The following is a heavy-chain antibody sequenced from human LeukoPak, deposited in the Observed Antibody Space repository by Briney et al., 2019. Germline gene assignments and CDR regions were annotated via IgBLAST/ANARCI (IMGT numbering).Heavy chain of an antibody. CDR1: GFTVSSNY. V-gene: IGHV3-66*01. CDR3: ARGDYYDSSGYYYNWFDP. CDR2: IYSGGST. Sequence: PGGSLRLSCAASGFTVSSNYMSWVRQAPGKGLEWASVIYSGGSTYYADSVKGRFTISRDNAKNSLYLQMNSLRAEDTAVYYCARGDYYDSSGYYYNWFDPWGQGTLVTVSS. D-gene: IGHD3-22*01. J-gene: IGHJ5*01.